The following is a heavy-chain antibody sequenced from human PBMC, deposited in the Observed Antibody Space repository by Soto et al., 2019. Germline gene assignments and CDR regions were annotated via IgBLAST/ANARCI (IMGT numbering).Heavy chain of an antibody. CDR2: MYNSGSA. Sequence: SETLSLTCTVSGGYLSSYYWRLIRQHTGKGLEWVGYMYNSGSANYNPSLKSRVTISVDMSQNQFSLKLTSVTAADTAVYYCARHGAIYSNSWYDFDYWGQGTLVTVSS. V-gene: IGHV4-59*08. CDR3: ARHGAIYSNSWYDFDY. J-gene: IGHJ4*02. D-gene: IGHD5-18*01. CDR1: GGYLSSYY.